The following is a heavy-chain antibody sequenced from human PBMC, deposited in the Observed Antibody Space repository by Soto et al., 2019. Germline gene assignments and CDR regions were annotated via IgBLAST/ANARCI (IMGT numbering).Heavy chain of an antibody. J-gene: IGHJ4*02. CDR2: ISGIGGST. Sequence: EVQLLESGGGLVQPGGSLRLSCAASGFTFTDYALSWVRQAPGKGLEWVATISGIGGSTYLADSVKGRLSISRDNSKNTVSLLMPSLRAEDTAVYFCARGSSGYISSWYYFDYWGRGTLVTVSS. V-gene: IGHV3-23*01. CDR1: GFTFTDYA. CDR3: ARGSSGYISSWYYFDY. D-gene: IGHD6-13*01.